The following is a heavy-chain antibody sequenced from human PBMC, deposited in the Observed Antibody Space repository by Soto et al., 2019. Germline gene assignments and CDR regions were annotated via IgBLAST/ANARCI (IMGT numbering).Heavy chain of an antibody. CDR2: IIPIFGTA. D-gene: IGHD3-16*01. J-gene: IGHJ6*02. Sequence: GASVKVSCKASGYTFTNYGISWVRQAPGQGLEWMGGIIPIFGTANYAQKLQGRVTITADESTSTAYMELSSLRSEDTAVYYCARGRGRWPSYYYYYYGMDVWGQGTTVTVSS. CDR1: GYTFTNYG. V-gene: IGHV1-69*13. CDR3: ARGRGRWPSYYYYYYGMDV.